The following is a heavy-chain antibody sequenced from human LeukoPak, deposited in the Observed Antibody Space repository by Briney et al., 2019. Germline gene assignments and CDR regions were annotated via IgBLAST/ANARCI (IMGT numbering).Heavy chain of an antibody. D-gene: IGHD3-10*01. CDR3: ARGYYGSGSYYHYYYFDY. CDR1: GGSISSGSYY. Sequence: SETLSLTCTVSGGSISSGSYYWSWIRQPAGKGLEWIGRIYTSGSTNYNPSLKSRVTISVDTSKNQFSLKLSSVTAADTAVYYCARGYYGSGSYYHYYYFDYWGQGTLVTVSS. V-gene: IGHV4-61*02. J-gene: IGHJ4*02. CDR2: IYTSGST.